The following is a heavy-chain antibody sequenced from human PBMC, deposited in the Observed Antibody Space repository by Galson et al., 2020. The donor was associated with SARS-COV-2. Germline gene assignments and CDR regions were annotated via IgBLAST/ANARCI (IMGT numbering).Heavy chain of an antibody. Sequence: HGESLKISCKGSGYIFTKYWIGWVRQMPGKGLELMGIIYPGDSDTRYSPSFQGQVTMSVDKSISTAYLQWSSLRASDTAKYFCATKDYDRSGYYDHWGQGTQVTVSS. CDR1: GYIFTKYW. D-gene: IGHD3-22*01. V-gene: IGHV5-51*01. CDR3: ATKDYDRSGYYDH. J-gene: IGHJ4*02. CDR2: IYPGDSDT.